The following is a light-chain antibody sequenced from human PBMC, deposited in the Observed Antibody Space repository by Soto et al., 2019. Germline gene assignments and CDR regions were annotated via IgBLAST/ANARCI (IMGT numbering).Light chain of an antibody. J-gene: IGLJ2*01. V-gene: IGLV4-69*01. CDR2: LNSDGSH. Sequence: QPVLTQSPSASASLGASVKLTCTLSRGHSSYAIAWHQQQPEKGPRYLMKLNSDGSHSKGDGIPDRFSGSSSGAERYLTISSLQSEDEADYCCQTWGTGIEVVFGGGTKLTVL. CDR1: RGHSSYA. CDR3: QTWGTGIEVV.